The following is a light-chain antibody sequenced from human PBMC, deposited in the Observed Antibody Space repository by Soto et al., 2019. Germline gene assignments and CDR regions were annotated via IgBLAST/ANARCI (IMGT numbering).Light chain of an antibody. V-gene: IGKV1-39*01. CDR2: AAS. Sequence: DIQMLQSPSSMSASVGDRSTITRRASPSISGFLTWYQQLPGKANKLLIFAASGLQSGVPSRFSGSGSGTDFTLTISSLQPEEFATYYCQQSYSSPITVGQGTRLGIK. CDR3: QQSYSSPIT. CDR1: PSISGF. J-gene: IGKJ5*01.